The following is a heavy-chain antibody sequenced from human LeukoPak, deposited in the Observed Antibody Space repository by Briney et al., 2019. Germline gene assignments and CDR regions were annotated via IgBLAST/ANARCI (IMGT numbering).Heavy chain of an antibody. V-gene: IGHV4-34*01. CDR1: GGSFSGYY. CDR3: AGLWLARGY. J-gene: IGHJ4*02. CDR2: INHSGST. Sequence: SDTLSLTCAVYGGSFSGYYWSWIRQPPGTGLEWIGEINHSGSTNYNPSLKSRVTVSVDTSKNQFSLKLSSVTAADPAVYYCAGLWLARGYWGQGTLVTVSS. D-gene: IGHD6-19*01.